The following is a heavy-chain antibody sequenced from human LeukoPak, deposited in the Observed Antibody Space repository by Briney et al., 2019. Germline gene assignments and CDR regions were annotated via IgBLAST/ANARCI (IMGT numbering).Heavy chain of an antibody. V-gene: IGHV3-21*01. D-gene: IGHD2-2*01. Sequence: GSLRLSCAASGFTFSRYSMNWVRQAPGKGLEWVSSISHSGYDIYYADSVKGRFTISRDNAKSSLSLQMNNLRIDDTAVYYCANHLACGSTTCPSFDHWGQGTLVTVSS. J-gene: IGHJ4*02. CDR2: ISHSGYDI. CDR1: GFTFSRYS. CDR3: ANHLACGSTTCPSFDH.